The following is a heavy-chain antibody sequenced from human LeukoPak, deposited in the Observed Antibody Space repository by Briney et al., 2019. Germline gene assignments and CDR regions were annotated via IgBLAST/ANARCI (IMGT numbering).Heavy chain of an antibody. D-gene: IGHD3-22*01. CDR1: GFTFSSYV. J-gene: IGHJ4*02. Sequence: GRSLRLSCAASGFTFSSYVMHWVRQAPDKGLEWVTVISYDATNTYYADSVKGRLTISRDNSKNTLYLQMNSLRAEDTAVYYCARDPRSSGYFFDYWGQGTLVTVSS. CDR2: ISYDATNT. V-gene: IGHV3-30*04. CDR3: ARDPRSSGYFFDY.